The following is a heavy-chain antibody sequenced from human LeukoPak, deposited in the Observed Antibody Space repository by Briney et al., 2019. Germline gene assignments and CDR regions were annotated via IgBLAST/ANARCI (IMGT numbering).Heavy chain of an antibody. CDR3: ARAYTEGSSWYDY. J-gene: IGHJ4*02. CDR2: ISYDGTSK. V-gene: IGHV3-30-3*01. Sequence: GGSLRLSCAASGFTFSSYAMHWVRQAPGKGLGWVAVISYDGTSKYYADSVKGRFTISRDNSKNTLYLQMNSLRAEDTALYSCARAYTEGSSWYDYWGQGTLVTVSS. D-gene: IGHD6-13*01. CDR1: GFTFSSYA.